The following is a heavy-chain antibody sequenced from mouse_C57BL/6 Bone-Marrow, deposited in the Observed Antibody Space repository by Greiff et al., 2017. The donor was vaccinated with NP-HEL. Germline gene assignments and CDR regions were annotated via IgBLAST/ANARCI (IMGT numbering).Heavy chain of an antibody. V-gene: IGHV5-6*02. CDR2: ISSGGSYT. Sequence: DVMLVESGGDLVKPGGSLKLSCAASGFTFSSYGMSWVRQTPDKRLEWVATISSGGSYTYYPDSVKGRFTISRDNAKNTLYLQMSSLKSEDTAMYYCARDTTVPPFAYWGQGTLVTVSA. J-gene: IGHJ3*01. CDR3: ARDTTVPPFAY. CDR1: GFTFSSYG. D-gene: IGHD1-1*01.